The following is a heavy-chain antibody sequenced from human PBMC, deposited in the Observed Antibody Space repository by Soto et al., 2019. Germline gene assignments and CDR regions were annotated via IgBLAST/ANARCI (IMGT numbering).Heavy chain of an antibody. Sequence: SETLSLTCTVSGGSVSSGSYYWSWIRQPPGKGLEWIGYVYYSGSTNYNPSLKSRVTISVDTSKNQFSLKLSSVTAADTAVYYCASSGTVAAADPWYFDYWGQGTLVTVSS. J-gene: IGHJ4*02. D-gene: IGHD6-13*01. V-gene: IGHV4-61*01. CDR1: GGSVSSGSYY. CDR3: ASSGTVAAADPWYFDY. CDR2: VYYSGST.